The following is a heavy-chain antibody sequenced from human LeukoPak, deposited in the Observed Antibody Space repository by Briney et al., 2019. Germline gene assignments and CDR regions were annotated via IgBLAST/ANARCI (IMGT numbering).Heavy chain of an antibody. V-gene: IGHV4-59*01. Sequence: SETLSLTCTVSGGSISSYYWSWIRQPPGKGLEWIGYIYYSGSTNYNPSLKSRVTISVDTSKNQFSLKLSSVTAADTAAYYCARDLYSSSWDWFDPWGQGTLVTVSS. D-gene: IGHD6-13*01. J-gene: IGHJ5*02. CDR2: IYYSGST. CDR1: GGSISSYY. CDR3: ARDLYSSSWDWFDP.